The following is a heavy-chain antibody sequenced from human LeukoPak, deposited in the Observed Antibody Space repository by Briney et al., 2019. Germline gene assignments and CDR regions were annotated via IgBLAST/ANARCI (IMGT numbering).Heavy chain of an antibody. V-gene: IGHV3-21*01. CDR2: ISSISSYI. CDR1: GFIFSNAW. Sequence: GGSLRLSCGASGFIFSNAWMNWVRQAPGKGLEWVSPISSISSYIYYADSVKGRFTVSRDNAKNSLYLQMDSLRAEDTAVYYCARDPSGTYYPRVSGALDIWGQGTMVTVSS. D-gene: IGHD1-26*01. J-gene: IGHJ3*02. CDR3: ARDPSGTYYPRVSGALDI.